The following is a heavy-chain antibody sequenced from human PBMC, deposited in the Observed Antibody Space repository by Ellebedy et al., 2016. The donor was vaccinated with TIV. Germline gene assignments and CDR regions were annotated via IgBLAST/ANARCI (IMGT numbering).Heavy chain of an antibody. D-gene: IGHD3-22*01. Sequence: GESLKISCAASGFTFSSYWMSWVRQAPGKGLEWVSAISGSGGSTYYADSVKGRFTISRDNSKNTLYLQMNSLRAEDTAVYYCARGARYYYDSSGEAFDYWGQGTLVTVSS. CDR3: ARGARYYYDSSGEAFDY. CDR1: GFTFSSYW. V-gene: IGHV3-23*01. J-gene: IGHJ4*02. CDR2: ISGSGGST.